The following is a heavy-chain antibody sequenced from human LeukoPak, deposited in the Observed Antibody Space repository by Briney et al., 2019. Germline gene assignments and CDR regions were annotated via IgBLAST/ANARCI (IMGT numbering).Heavy chain of an antibody. D-gene: IGHD3-22*01. J-gene: IGHJ4*02. CDR3: ARKYFDNSGYGYFDY. Sequence: PGGSLRLSCAASGFTFSSYGMHWVRQAPGKGLEWVAVISSDGSDKYYADSVKGRFTISRDNSKNTMYLQMNSLRDEDTAVYYCARKYFDNSGYGYFDYWGQGTLVTVSS. CDR1: GFTFSSYG. V-gene: IGHV3-30*03. CDR2: ISSDGSDK.